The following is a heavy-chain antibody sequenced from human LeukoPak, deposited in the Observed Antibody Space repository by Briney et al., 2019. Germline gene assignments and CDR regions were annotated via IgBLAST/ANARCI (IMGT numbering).Heavy chain of an antibody. Sequence: GSLRLSCAASGFTFISYCMSWVRQAPGKGLEWVASIRQDGSEKYYVDSVRGRFTISRDDAKNSLYLEMNGLRGKDTAVYYCARDPRTGYSSGWFFDYWGQGTLVIVSS. CDR3: ARDPRTGYSSGWFFDY. D-gene: IGHD6-19*01. J-gene: IGHJ4*02. CDR2: IRQDGSEK. V-gene: IGHV3-7*01. CDR1: GFTFISYC.